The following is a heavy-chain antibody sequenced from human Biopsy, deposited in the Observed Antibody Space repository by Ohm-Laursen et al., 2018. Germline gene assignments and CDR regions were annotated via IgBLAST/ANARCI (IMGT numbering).Heavy chain of an antibody. CDR1: GDSISSYY. CDR2: VYYIGST. V-gene: IGHV4-59*01. CDR3: ARDRGYYSDRTVPGYFDL. D-gene: IGHD3-22*01. Sequence: SDTLSLTCAVSGDSISSYYWSWIRQPPGKGLQWIGYVYYIGSTDYSPSLQSRVTISVDTSKNHFSLRLRSVTPAGTAIYYCARDRGYYSDRTVPGYFDLWGHGTLVTVSS. J-gene: IGHJ2*01.